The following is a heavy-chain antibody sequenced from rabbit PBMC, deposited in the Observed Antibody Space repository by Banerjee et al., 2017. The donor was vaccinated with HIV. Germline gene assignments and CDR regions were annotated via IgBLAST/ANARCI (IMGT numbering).Heavy chain of an antibody. J-gene: IGHJ4*01. V-gene: IGHV1S45*01. CDR1: GFSLSSYW. Sequence: QEQLEESGGDLVKPEGSLTLTCTVSGFSLSSYWMSWVRQAPGKGLEWIGYINPGSSSTDYASWAKGRFTISKTSSPTVTLQLTSLTAADTATYFCARAVTTSSSGDYPLYFNLWGPGTLVTVS. CDR3: ARAVTTSSSGDYPLYFNL. CDR2: INPGSSST. D-gene: IGHD1-1*01.